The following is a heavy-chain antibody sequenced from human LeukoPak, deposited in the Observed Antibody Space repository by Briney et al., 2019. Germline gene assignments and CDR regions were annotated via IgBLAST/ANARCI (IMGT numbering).Heavy chain of an antibody. CDR3: ARFYGQYSGTYAHDY. CDR1: GYTFTSYA. V-gene: IGHV3-30*14. CDR2: ISYDGSNK. D-gene: IGHD1-26*01. J-gene: IGHJ4*02. Sequence: SCKASGYTFTSYAMHWVRQAPGKGLEWVAVISYDGSNKYYADSVLGRFTISRDNSKNTLYLQMNSLRAEDTAVYYCARFYGQYSGTYAHDYWGQGTLVTVSS.